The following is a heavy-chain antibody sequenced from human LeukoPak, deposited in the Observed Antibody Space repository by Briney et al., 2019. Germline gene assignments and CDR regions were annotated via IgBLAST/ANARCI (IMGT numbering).Heavy chain of an antibody. Sequence: ASVKVSCKASGYTFTSYGISWVRQAPGQGLEWMGWISAYNGNTNYAQKLQGRVTMTTDTSTSTAYMELRSLRSDDTAVYYCARDRVLRYFDWLLLGDYFDYWGQGTLVTVS. CDR3: ARDRVLRYFDWLLLGDYFDY. CDR2: ISAYNGNT. V-gene: IGHV1-18*01. CDR1: GYTFTSYG. J-gene: IGHJ4*02. D-gene: IGHD3-9*01.